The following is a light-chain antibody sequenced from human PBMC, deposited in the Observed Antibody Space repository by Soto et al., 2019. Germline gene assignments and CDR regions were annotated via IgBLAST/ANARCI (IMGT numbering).Light chain of an antibody. CDR2: DVS. CDR3: NSYTTSSSLYV. Sequence: QSVLTQPASVSGSPGQSLTISCTGTSSDIGGYDYVSWYQQYPGKAPKLMIYDVSNRPSGVSDRFSGSKSANTASLTISGLQAEDEADYYCNSYTTSSSLYVFGTGTKVTVL. CDR1: SSDIGGYDY. V-gene: IGLV2-14*01. J-gene: IGLJ1*01.